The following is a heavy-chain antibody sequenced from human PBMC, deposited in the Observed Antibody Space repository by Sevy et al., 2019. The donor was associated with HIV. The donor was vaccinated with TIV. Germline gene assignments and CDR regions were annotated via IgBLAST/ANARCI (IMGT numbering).Heavy chain of an antibody. CDR3: ARGLRFGEYYNGMDL. D-gene: IGHD3-10*01. CDR2: ISSTGSTI. CDR1: GFTFSDYY. Sequence: GGSLRLSCAASGFTFSDYYMSWIRQAPGKGLEWVSYISSTGSTIYYADSVKGRFTISRDNAKNSLYLQMNSLRAEDTAVYYCARGLRFGEYYNGMDLWGQGTTVTVSS. V-gene: IGHV3-11*01. J-gene: IGHJ6*01.